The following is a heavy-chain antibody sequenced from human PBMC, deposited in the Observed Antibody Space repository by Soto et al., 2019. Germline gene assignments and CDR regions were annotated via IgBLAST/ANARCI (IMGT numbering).Heavy chain of an antibody. J-gene: IGHJ5*02. Sequence: QVLLVQSGTEVKKPGASVTVSCKASGFSFTRNDIHWVRQAPGNVLQWLGGMTTNLIATDSPIALRGRVFMTWNTSISTAYLEVRELKYDDTAIYYCAREVVEGRSVWLDPWGQGTLVSVSS. V-gene: IGHV1-8*01. D-gene: IGHD2-15*01. CDR1: GFSFTRND. CDR3: AREVVEGRSVWLDP. CDR2: MTTNLIAT.